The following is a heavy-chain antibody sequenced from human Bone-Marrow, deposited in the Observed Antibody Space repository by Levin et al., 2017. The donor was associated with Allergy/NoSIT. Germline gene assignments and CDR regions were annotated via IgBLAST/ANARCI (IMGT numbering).Heavy chain of an antibody. CDR1: GASISSHY. CDR3: ARHGPPLSGYGTSYHFDS. D-gene: IGHD5-18*01. J-gene: IGHJ4*02. Sequence: SQTLSLTCTVSGASISSHYWGWIRQPPGKGLEWIGTVYYSGPTNYNPSLKSRITTSVDTSKNQLSLRLTSVAAADTAVDYCARHGPPLSGYGTSYHFDSWGLGALVTVSS. V-gene: IGHV4-59*08. CDR2: VYYSGPT.